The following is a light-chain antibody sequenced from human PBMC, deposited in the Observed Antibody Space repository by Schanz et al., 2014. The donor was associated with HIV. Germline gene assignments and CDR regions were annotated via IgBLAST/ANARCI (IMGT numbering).Light chain of an antibody. CDR2: DVS. V-gene: IGLV2-14*01. CDR1: SSDVGHYDY. Sequence: QSALTQPASVSGSPGQSVTISCTGTSSDVGHYDYVSWYQQHPGKAPKLMIYDVSNRPSGVSNRFSGSKSGNTASLTISGLQAEDEADYYCSSYTSSSTRVVFGGGTKLTVL. J-gene: IGLJ2*01. CDR3: SSYTSSSTRVV.